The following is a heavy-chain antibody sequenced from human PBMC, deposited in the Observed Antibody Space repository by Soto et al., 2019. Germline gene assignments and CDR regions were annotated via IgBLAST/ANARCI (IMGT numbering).Heavy chain of an antibody. V-gene: IGHV3-23*01. Sequence: EVQMLESGGGLAQPGGSLRLSCAASGFTFSSYGMAWVRQAPGKGLEWVSAISDSGGNTYYAGSVKGRFTISRDNSQNTLFLQLNSLRVEDTAVYYCAKGRWSPDFWGQGTLVSVSS. CDR3: AKGRWSPDF. CDR1: GFTFSSYG. D-gene: IGHD2-15*01. J-gene: IGHJ4*02. CDR2: ISDSGGNT.